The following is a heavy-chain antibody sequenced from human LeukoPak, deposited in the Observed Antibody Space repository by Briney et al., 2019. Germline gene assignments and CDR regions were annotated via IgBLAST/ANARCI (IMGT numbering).Heavy chain of an antibody. D-gene: IGHD2-15*01. CDR1: GFTFSSYS. J-gene: IGHJ4*02. V-gene: IGHV3-48*01. CDR2: ISSSSSTI. Sequence: GGSLSLSCAASGFTFSSYSMNWDRQAPGNGLEWGSYISSSSSTIYYADSVKGRFTISRDNAKNSLYLQMNSLRAEDTAVYYCASEGGKDFDYWGQGTLVTVSS. CDR3: ASEGGKDFDY.